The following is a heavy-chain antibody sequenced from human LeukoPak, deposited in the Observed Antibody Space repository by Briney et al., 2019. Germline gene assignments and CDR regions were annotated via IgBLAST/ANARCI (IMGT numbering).Heavy chain of an antibody. J-gene: IGHJ4*02. CDR1: GFTFSSYE. D-gene: IGHD3-22*01. V-gene: IGHV3-30*04. Sequence: GGSLRLSCAASGFTFSSYEMSWVRQAPGKGLEWVAVISYDGSNKYYADSVKGRFTISRDNSKNTLYLQMNSLRAEDTAVYYCARAGITMIVVAADYWGQGTLVTVSS. CDR2: ISYDGSNK. CDR3: ARAGITMIVVAADY.